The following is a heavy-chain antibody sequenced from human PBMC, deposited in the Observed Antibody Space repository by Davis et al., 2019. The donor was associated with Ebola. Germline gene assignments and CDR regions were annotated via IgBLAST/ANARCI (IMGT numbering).Heavy chain of an antibody. Sequence: PSETLSLTCTVSGGSISSGGYYWSWIRQHPGKSLEWIGYIYYSGSTYYNPSLKSRVTISVDTSKNQFSLKLSSVTAADTAVYYCARGLRFLEWSGLGDWGQGTLVTVSS. CDR2: IYYSGST. J-gene: IGHJ4*02. CDR1: GGSISSGGYY. V-gene: IGHV4-31*03. D-gene: IGHD3-3*01. CDR3: ARGLRFLEWSGLGD.